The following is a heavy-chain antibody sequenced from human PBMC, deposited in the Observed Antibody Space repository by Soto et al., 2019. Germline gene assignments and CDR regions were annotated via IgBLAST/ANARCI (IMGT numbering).Heavy chain of an antibody. V-gene: IGHV4-59*01. J-gene: IGHJ2*01. CDR3: ARGVDSFDGFLDL. Sequence: QVLLQESGPGLVKPSETLSLTCTVSGGSITVSGGSSTIKNYYWSWIRQPPGKGLEWIGYITYNGNTNSNPPLEGRVTASVDTSKGQFSLKLHSVTAPDKAVSYCARGVDSFDGFLDLWGRGTLVPVSS. CDR1: GGSITVSGGSSTIKNYY. CDR2: ITYNGNT. D-gene: IGHD3-9*01.